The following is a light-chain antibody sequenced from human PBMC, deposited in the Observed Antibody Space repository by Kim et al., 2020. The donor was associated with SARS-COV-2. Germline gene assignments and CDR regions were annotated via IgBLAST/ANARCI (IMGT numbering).Light chain of an antibody. Sequence: ASVGDRVTITCRASQSISGWLAWYQQRPGKAPNLLIYKASVLEAGVPSRFSGYNSGAEFTLTITSLQPGDFATYYCQQYDSFPWTFGQGTKVEVK. CDR2: KAS. CDR1: QSISGW. CDR3: QQYDSFPWT. J-gene: IGKJ1*01. V-gene: IGKV1-5*03.